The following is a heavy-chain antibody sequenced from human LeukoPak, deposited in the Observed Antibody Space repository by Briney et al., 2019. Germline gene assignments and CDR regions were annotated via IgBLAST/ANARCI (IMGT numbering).Heavy chain of an antibody. CDR2: IIPIFGTA. D-gene: IGHD4-17*01. Sequence: SVKVSCKASGGTFSSYAISWVRQAPGQGLEWMGGIIPIFGTANYAQKFQGRVTITADESTSTAYMELSSLRSEDTAVYYCATTTNDYGEFDYWGQGTLVTVSS. J-gene: IGHJ4*02. CDR1: GGTFSSYA. V-gene: IGHV1-69*13. CDR3: ATTTNDYGEFDY.